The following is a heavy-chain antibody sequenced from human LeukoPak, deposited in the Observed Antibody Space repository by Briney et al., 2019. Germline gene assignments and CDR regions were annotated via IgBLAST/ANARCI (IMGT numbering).Heavy chain of an antibody. CDR1: GFTFSSYW. CDR3: ARGPYDYGGNSATGFDY. J-gene: IGHJ4*02. D-gene: IGHD4-23*01. CDR2: INSDGSSTT. Sequence: GGSLGLSCAASGFTFSSYWMHWVRQAPGKGLVWVSRINSDGSSTTSYADSVKGRFTISRDNAKNTLYLQMNSLRAEDTAVYYCARGPYDYGGNSATGFDYWGQGTLVTVSS. V-gene: IGHV3-74*01.